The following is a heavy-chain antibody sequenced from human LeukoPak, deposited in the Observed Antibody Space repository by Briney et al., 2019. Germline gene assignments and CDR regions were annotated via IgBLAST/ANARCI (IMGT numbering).Heavy chain of an antibody. CDR2: IYYSGST. CDR1: GGSISSSSYY. J-gene: IGHJ3*02. Sequence: SETLSLTCTVSGGSISSSSYYWGWIRQPPGKGLEWIGSIYYSGSTYYNPSLKSRVTISVDTSKNQFSLKLSSVTAADTAVYYCARDRRYYDSSGYALYAFDIWGQGTMVTVSS. V-gene: IGHV4-39*07. CDR3: ARDRRYYDSSGYALYAFDI. D-gene: IGHD3-22*01.